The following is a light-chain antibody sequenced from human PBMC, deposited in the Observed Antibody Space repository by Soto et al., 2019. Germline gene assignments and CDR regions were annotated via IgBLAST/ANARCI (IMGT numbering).Light chain of an antibody. CDR2: ATS. V-gene: IGKV1-27*01. Sequence: DLQMTQSPSSLSASVGDRVTIACRASQGISNYVAWYQQKPGKVPKLLIYATSTLQSGVPSRFTGSGSGTDFTLTISSLQPEDVATYSCQKYNSVPRTLVQWTNVEIK. CDR3: QKYNSVPRT. CDR1: QGISNY. J-gene: IGKJ1*01.